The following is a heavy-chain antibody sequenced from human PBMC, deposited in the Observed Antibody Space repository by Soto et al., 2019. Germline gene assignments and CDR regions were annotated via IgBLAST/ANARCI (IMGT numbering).Heavy chain of an antibody. V-gene: IGHV1-18*01. CDR2: ISAYNGNT. CDR1: GYTFTSYG. D-gene: IGHD3-10*01. J-gene: IGHJ6*02. CDR3: ARVELLLWFGELLQIPPPDYYYGMDV. Sequence: QVQLVQSGAEVKKPGASVKVSCKASGYTFTSYGITWVRQAPGQGLEWMGWISAYNGNTNYAQKLQGRVTMTTDTSTSAAYMELRSLRYDDTAVYYCARVELLLWFGELLQIPPPDYYYGMDVWGQGTTVTVSS.